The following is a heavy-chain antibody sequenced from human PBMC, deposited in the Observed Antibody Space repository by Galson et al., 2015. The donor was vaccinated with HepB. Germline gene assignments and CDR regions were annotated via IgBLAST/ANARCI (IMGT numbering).Heavy chain of an antibody. CDR2: INAGNGNT. V-gene: IGHV1-3*01. J-gene: IGHJ6*02. CDR3: ARDFSGRYTYYYYYGMDV. D-gene: IGHD3-10*01. CDR1: GYTFTSYA. Sequence: SVKVSCKASGYTFTSYAMHWVRQAPGQRLEWMGWINAGNGNTKYSQKFQGRVTITRDTSAGTAYMELSSLRSEDTAVYYCARDFSGRYTYYYYYGMDVWGQGTTVTVSS.